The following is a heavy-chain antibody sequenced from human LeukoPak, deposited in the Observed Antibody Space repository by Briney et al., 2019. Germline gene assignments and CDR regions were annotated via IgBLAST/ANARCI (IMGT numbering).Heavy chain of an antibody. V-gene: IGHV4-59*08. D-gene: IGHD4-23*01. J-gene: IGHJ3*02. CDR2: IYYSGST. CDR3: ATGGNSRVVGAFDI. Sequence: SETLSLTCTVSGGSISSYYWSWIRQPPGKGLEWIGYIYYSGSTNYNPSLKSRVTISVDTSKNQFSLKLSSVTAADTAVYYCATGGNSRVVGAFDIWGQGTMVTVPS. CDR1: GGSISSYY.